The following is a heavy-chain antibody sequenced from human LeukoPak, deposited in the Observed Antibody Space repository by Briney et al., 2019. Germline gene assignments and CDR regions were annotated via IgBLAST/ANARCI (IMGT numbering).Heavy chain of an antibody. V-gene: IGHV4-59*01. CDR3: ATHAMDV. Sequence: PSETLSLTCTVSGGSISNYYWSWIRQPPGKGLEWIGYIYYIGSTNYNPSLKTRVTISVDTSKNQFSLKLSSVTAADTAVYYCATHAMDVWGKGTTVTVSS. CDR2: IYYIGST. CDR1: GGSISNYY. J-gene: IGHJ6*04.